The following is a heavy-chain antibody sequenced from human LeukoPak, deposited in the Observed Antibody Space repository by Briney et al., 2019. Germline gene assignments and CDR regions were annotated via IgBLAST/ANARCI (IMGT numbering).Heavy chain of an antibody. CDR2: INHSGST. V-gene: IGHV4-34*01. D-gene: IGHD2-2*01. Sequence: SETLSLTCAVYGVSFSGYYWSWIRQPPGKGLEWIGEINHSGSTNYNPSLKSRVTISVDTSKNQFSLKLSSVTAADTAVYYCARPGYCSSTSCPAAFDIWGQGTMVTVSS. CDR3: ARPGYCSSTSCPAAFDI. J-gene: IGHJ3*02. CDR1: GVSFSGYY.